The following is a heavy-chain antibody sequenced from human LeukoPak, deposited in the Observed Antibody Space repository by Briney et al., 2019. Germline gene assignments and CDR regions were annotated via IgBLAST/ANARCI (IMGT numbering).Heavy chain of an antibody. V-gene: IGHV3-30-3*01. CDR2: ISYDGSNK. Sequence: GGSLRLSCAASGFTFSNYAVHWVRQAPGKGLEWVAGISYDGSNKYYADSVKGRFTISRDNSKNTLFLQMSSLRAEDTAVYYCVMAGLGSGTYYYFDYWGQGTLVTVSS. D-gene: IGHD1-26*01. CDR1: GFTFSNYA. CDR3: VMAGLGSGTYYYFDY. J-gene: IGHJ4*02.